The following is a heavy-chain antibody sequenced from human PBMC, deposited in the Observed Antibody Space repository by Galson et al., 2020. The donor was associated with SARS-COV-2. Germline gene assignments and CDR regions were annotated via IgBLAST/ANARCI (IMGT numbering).Heavy chain of an antibody. J-gene: IGHJ6*03. D-gene: IGHD6-13*01. CDR1: GFTFSSYG. V-gene: IGHV3-33*06. Sequence: GGSLRLSCAASGFTFSSYGMHWVRQAPGKGLEWVAVIWYDGSNKYYADSVKGRFTISRDNSKNTLYLQMNSLRAEDTAVYYCAKDVTGSSWSDYYVDVWGKGTTVAVSS. CDR3: AKDVTGSSWSDYYVDV. CDR2: IWYDGSNK.